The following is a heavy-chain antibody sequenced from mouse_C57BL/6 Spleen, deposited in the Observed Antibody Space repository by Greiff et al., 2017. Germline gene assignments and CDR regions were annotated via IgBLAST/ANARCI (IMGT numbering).Heavy chain of an antibody. CDR2: IYPRSGNT. J-gene: IGHJ2*01. CDR3: ARCGITTVVAPFDS. CDR1: GYTFTSYG. Sequence: QVQLQQSGAELARPGASVKLSCKASGYTFTSYGISWVKQRTGQGLEWIGEIYPRSGNTYYNEKFKGKATLTADKSSTTAYMALRSLTSVDSAVYFCARCGITTVVAPFDSWGPGTTLTVSS. V-gene: IGHV1-81*01. D-gene: IGHD1-1*01.